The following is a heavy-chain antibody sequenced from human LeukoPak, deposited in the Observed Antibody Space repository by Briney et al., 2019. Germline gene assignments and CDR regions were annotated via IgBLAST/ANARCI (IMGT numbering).Heavy chain of an antibody. CDR2: IYYSGST. D-gene: IGHD1-26*01. V-gene: IGHV4-39*07. Sequence: SETLSLTCTVSGGSISSSSYYWGWIRQPTGKGLEWIGSIYYSGSTYYNPSLKSRVTISVDTSKNQFSLKLSSVTAADTAVYYCALVGARPDAFDIWGQGTMATVSS. CDR1: GGSISSSSYY. J-gene: IGHJ3*02. CDR3: ALVGARPDAFDI.